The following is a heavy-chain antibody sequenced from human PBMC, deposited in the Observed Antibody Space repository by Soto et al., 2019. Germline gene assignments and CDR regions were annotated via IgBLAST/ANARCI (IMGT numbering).Heavy chain of an antibody. V-gene: IGHV4-34*01. Sequence: SETLSLTCAVYGGSFSGYYWSWIRQPPGKGLEWIGEINHSGSTNYNPSLNSRVTISVDTSKNLFSLKLSSVTAAETAVYYCARLPGYSGYDVASYEGMDVWGQGTTVTVSS. J-gene: IGHJ6*02. CDR1: GGSFSGYY. D-gene: IGHD5-12*01. CDR3: ARLPGYSGYDVASYEGMDV. CDR2: INHSGST.